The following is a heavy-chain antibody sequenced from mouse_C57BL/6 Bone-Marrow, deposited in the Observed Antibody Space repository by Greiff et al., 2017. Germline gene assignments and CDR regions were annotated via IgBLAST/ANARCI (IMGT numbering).Heavy chain of an antibody. Sequence: SGAELVRPGTSVKMSCKASGYTFTNYWIGWAKQRPGHGLEWIGDIYPGGGYTNYNEKFKGKATLTADKSSSTAYMQFSSLTSEDSAIYYCARGSYYSNYPWFAYWGQGTLVTVSA. J-gene: IGHJ3*01. CDR1: GYTFTNYW. CDR2: IYPGGGYT. V-gene: IGHV1-63*01. D-gene: IGHD2-5*01. CDR3: ARGSYYSNYPWFAY.